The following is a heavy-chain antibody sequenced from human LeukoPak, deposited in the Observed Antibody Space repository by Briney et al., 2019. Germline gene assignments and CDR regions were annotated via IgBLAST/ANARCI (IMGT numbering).Heavy chain of an antibody. CDR3: ARGKDTAMVTVDY. CDR1: GFTFSSYS. D-gene: IGHD5-18*01. J-gene: IGHJ4*02. V-gene: IGHV3-21*01. Sequence: KSGGSLRLSCAASGFTFSSYSMNWVRQAPGKGLEWVSSISSSSSYIYYADSVKGRFTISRDNAKNSLYLQMNSLRAEDTAVYYCARGKDTAMVTVDYWGQGTLVTVSS. CDR2: ISSSSSYI.